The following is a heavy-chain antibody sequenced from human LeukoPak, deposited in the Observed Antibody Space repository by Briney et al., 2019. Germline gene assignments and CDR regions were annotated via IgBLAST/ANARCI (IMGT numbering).Heavy chain of an antibody. V-gene: IGHV4-34*12. CDR2: IIDSGST. CDR3: ARLGITFGGVIVSGIGWFDP. D-gene: IGHD3-16*02. CDR1: GGSFSGYY. J-gene: IGHJ5*02. Sequence: PETLSLTCAVYGGSFSGYYWTWIRQPPGKGLEWIGEIIDSGSTKYNSSLKSRVTISIDTSKNQFSLNLSSVTASDTAVYYCARLGITFGGVIVSGIGWFDPWGQGTLVTVSS.